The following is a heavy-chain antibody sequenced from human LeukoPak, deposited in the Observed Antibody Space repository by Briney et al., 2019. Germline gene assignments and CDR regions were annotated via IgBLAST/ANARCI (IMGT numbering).Heavy chain of an antibody. CDR1: GGSISSGGYS. CDR3: ATGTGYCSGGGCYDY. Sequence: SETLSLTCTVSGGSISSGGYSWSWIRQPPGKGLEWIGYIYQSGSTYYNPSLKSRVTISVDRSKNQFSLKLSSVTAADTGIYYCATGTGYCSGGGCYDYWGQGTLVTVSS. D-gene: IGHD2-15*01. V-gene: IGHV4-30-2*01. J-gene: IGHJ4*02. CDR2: IYQSGST.